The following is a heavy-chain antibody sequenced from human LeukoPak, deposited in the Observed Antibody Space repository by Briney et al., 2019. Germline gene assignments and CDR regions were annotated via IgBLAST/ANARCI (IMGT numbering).Heavy chain of an antibody. CDR3: AREKIGYYDGSGRGWFDP. Sequence: PSETLSLTCTVSGYSISSDYYWGWIRQPAGKGLEWIGRVYTSGSTNYNPSLKSRVTISVDTSKKQFSLKLSSVTAADTAVYYCAREKIGYYDGSGRGWFDPWGQGTLVTVSS. J-gene: IGHJ5*02. V-gene: IGHV4-61*02. CDR2: VYTSGST. CDR1: GYSISSDYY. D-gene: IGHD3-22*01.